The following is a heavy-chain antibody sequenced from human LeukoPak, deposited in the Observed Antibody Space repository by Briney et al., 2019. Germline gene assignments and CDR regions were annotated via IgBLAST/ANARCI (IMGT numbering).Heavy chain of an antibody. CDR1: GASISSYY. D-gene: IGHD4-11*01. CDR3: AREQSGIFYY. J-gene: IGHJ4*02. V-gene: IGHV4-59*01. CDR2: IYYSGGT. Sequence: PSETLSLTCSVSGASISSYYWSWIRQPPGRGLEWIGYIYYSGGTNYNPSLKSRVTISLDTSKNQFSLKVSSVTAADTAVYYCAREQSGIFYYWGQGTLVTVSS.